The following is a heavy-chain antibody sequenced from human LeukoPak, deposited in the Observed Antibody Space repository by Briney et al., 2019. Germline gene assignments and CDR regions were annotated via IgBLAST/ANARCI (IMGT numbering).Heavy chain of an antibody. J-gene: IGHJ6*04. CDR3: AELGITMIGGV. V-gene: IGHV3-21*01. D-gene: IGHD3-10*02. Sequence: GGSLRLSCAASGFTFSTYSLNWVRQAPGKGLEWVSSITGSSSYIYYTDSVKGRFTISRDNAKNSLYLQMNSLRAEDTAVYYCAELGITMIGGVWGKGTTVTISS. CDR1: GFTFSTYS. CDR2: ITGSSSYI.